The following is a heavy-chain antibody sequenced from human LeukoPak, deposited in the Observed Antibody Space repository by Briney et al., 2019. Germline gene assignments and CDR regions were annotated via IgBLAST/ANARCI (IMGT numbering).Heavy chain of an antibody. J-gene: IGHJ4*02. CDR3: ARDHGTYYGRLDY. D-gene: IGHD1-26*01. CDR2: IYSGDYT. CDR1: GFTVSSNY. V-gene: IGHV3-53*01. Sequence: PGGSLRLSCAASGFTVSSNYMTWVRQAPGKGLEWISVIYSGDYTSYADSVKGRFTISRDNSKNTLYLQMNSLRAEDTAVYYCARDHGTYYGRLDYWGQGTLVTVSS.